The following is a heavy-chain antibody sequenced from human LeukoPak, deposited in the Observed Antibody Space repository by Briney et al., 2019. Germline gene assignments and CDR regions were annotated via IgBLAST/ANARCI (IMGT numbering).Heavy chain of an antibody. CDR1: GFTFSRYS. Sequence: PGGSLRLSCAASGFTFSRYSMHWVRQAPGKGLEYVSAINDDGDRTYHANSVKGRFIISRDNSENTLYLEMGSLRPEDMAVYYCARVGNMGAFDIWGQGTLVTVSS. CDR3: ARVGNMGAFDI. D-gene: IGHD2/OR15-2a*01. V-gene: IGHV3-64*01. CDR2: INDDGDRT. J-gene: IGHJ3*02.